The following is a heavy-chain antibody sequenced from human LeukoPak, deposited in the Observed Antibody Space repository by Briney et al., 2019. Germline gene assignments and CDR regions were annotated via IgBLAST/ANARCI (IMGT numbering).Heavy chain of an antibody. V-gene: IGHV3-21*01. CDR2: ISSSSSYI. CDR3: AXGXXXXXXGXCLTFDY. Sequence: GGSLRLSCAASGFTFSSYSMNWVRQAPGKGLEWVSSISSSSSYIYYADSVKGRFTISRDNAKNSLYLQMNSLRAEDTAVYYCAXGXXXXXXGXCLTFDYWGQGTLV. D-gene: IGHD2-15*01. CDR1: GFTFSSYS. J-gene: IGHJ4*02.